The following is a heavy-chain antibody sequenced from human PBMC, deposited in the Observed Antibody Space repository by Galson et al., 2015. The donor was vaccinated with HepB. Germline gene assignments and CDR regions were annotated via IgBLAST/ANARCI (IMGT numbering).Heavy chain of an antibody. CDR1: GYTFSSYA. CDR3: ASLSSRGYYDFWSGLTLGGNFDY. J-gene: IGHJ4*02. V-gene: IGHV3-30-3*01. CDR2: ISYDGSNK. D-gene: IGHD3-3*01. Sequence: SLRLSCAASGYTFSSYAMHWVRQAPGKGLEWVAVISYDGSNKYYADSVKGRFTISRDNSKNTLYLQMNSLRAEDTAVYYCASLSSRGYYDFWSGLTLGGNFDYWGQGTLVTVSS.